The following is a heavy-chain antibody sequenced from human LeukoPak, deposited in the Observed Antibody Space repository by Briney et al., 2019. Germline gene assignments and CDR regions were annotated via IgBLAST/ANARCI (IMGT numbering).Heavy chain of an antibody. Sequence: PGGSLRLSCAASGFTFSDYYMSWIRQAPGKGLEWVSYISSSSSYTNYADSVKGRFTISRDNAKNSLYLQMNSLRAEDTAVYYCARDPLWFGELDAFDIWGQGTMVTASS. D-gene: IGHD3-10*01. CDR2: ISSSSSYT. CDR1: GFTFSDYY. V-gene: IGHV3-11*06. CDR3: ARDPLWFGELDAFDI. J-gene: IGHJ3*02.